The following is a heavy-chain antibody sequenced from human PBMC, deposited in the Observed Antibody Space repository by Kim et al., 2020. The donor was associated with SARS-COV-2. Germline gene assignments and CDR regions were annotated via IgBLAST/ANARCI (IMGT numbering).Heavy chain of an antibody. D-gene: IGHD4-17*01. J-gene: IGHJ6*04. V-gene: IGHV3-9*01. CDR2: ISWNSGSI. Sequence: GGSLRLSCAASGFTFDDYAMHWVRQAPGKGLEWVSGISWNSGSIGYADSVKGRFTISRDNAKNSLYLQMNSLRAEDTALYYCAKDPYDGDYGYYYYYGMDVWGEGNTVTVSS. CDR3: AKDPYDGDYGYYYYYGMDV. CDR1: GFTFDDYA.